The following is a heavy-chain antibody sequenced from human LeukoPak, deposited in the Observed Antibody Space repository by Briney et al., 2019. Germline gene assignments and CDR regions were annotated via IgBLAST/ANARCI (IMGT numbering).Heavy chain of an antibody. Sequence: SETLSLTCTVSGGSISSGDYYWSWIRQPPGKGLEWIGYIYYSGSTYYNPSLKSRVTISVDTSKNQFSLKLSSVTAADTAVYYCASQSSVRGVIASGDYWGQGTLVTVSS. CDR3: ASQSSVRGVIASGDY. J-gene: IGHJ4*02. CDR2: IYYSGST. CDR1: GGSISSGDYY. V-gene: IGHV4-30-4*01. D-gene: IGHD3-10*01.